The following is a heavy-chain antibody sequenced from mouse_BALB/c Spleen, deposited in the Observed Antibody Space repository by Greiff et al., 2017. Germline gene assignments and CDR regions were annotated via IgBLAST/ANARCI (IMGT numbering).Heavy chain of an antibody. CDR3: ARRVYYGNYALDY. CDR2: INPYNDGT. D-gene: IGHD2-1*01. Sequence: SGPELVKPGASVKMSCKASGYTFTSYVMHWVKQKPGQGLEWIGYINPYNDGTKYNEKFKGKATLTSDKSSSTAYMELSSLTSEDSAVYYCARRVYYGNYALDYWGQGTTLTVSS. V-gene: IGHV1-14*01. CDR1: GYTFTSYV. J-gene: IGHJ2*01.